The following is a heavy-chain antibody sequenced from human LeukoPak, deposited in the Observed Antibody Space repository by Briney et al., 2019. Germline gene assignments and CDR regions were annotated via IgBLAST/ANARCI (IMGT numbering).Heavy chain of an antibody. CDR3: ARDSLLWFGELAYFDY. D-gene: IGHD3-10*01. CDR1: GITFSDYS. J-gene: IGHJ4*02. CDR2: LSRSSSTI. V-gene: IGHV3-48*04. Sequence: PGGSLRLSCAVSGITFSDYSMSWVRQAPGKGLEWVSYLSRSSSTIYYADSVKGRFTISRDDAKNSLYLQMNSLRAEDTAVYYCARDSLLWFGELAYFDYWGQGTLVTVSS.